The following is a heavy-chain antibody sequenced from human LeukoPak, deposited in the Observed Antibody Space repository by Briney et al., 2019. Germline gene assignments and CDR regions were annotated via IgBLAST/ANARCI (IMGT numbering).Heavy chain of an antibody. CDR3: ARRAAALDY. Sequence: SETLSLTCTVSGGSISRYYWSWIRQPPGKGLEWIGYFHYSGNTNYNPSLSSRISMSVDTSKNQFSLKLKSVTAADTAVYYCARRAAALDYWGQGTLVSVSS. D-gene: IGHD6-13*01. CDR2: FHYSGNT. J-gene: IGHJ4*02. CDR1: GGSISRYY. V-gene: IGHV4-59*08.